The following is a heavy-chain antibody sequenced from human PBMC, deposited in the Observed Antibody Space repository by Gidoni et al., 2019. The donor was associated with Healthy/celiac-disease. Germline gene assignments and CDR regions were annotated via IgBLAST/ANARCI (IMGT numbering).Heavy chain of an antibody. V-gene: IGHV4-59*01. J-gene: IGHJ5*02. CDR2: IYYSGST. Sequence: QVQLQESGPGLVKPSETLSLTCTVSGGSISRYYWSWIRQPPGKGLEWIGYIYYSGSTNYNPSLKSRVTISVDTSKNQFSLKLSSVTAADTAVYYCARDGPGYCSGGSCYSPWGQGTLVTVSS. D-gene: IGHD2-15*01. CDR1: GGSISRYY. CDR3: ARDGPGYCSGGSCYSP.